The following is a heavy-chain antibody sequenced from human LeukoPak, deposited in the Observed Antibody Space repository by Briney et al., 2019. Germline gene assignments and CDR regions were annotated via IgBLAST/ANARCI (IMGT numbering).Heavy chain of an antibody. CDR1: GYSISSGYY. J-gene: IGHJ1*01. D-gene: IGHD3-22*01. Sequence: SETLSLTCTVSGYSISSGYYWGWIRQPPGQGLEWIGSIYHSGSTYYNPSLKSRVTISVDTSKNQFSLKLSSVTAADTAVYYCARALYYYDSSGYYGEYFQHWGQGTLVAVSS. CDR2: IYHSGST. V-gene: IGHV4-38-2*02. CDR3: ARALYYYDSSGYYGEYFQH.